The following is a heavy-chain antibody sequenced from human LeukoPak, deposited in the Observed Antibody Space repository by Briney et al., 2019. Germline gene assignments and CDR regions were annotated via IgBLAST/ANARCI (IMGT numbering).Heavy chain of an antibody. Sequence: SETLCLTCAVSGYSISSGYYWGWIRQPPGKVLEWFGSIYHSGSTYYNPSLKSRVTISVDTSKNQFSLKLSSLTAADTAVYYCARLTNCSSTSSYGGELDYWGQGTLVTVSS. CDR1: GYSISSGYY. V-gene: IGHV4-38-2*01. D-gene: IGHD2-2*01. CDR2: IYHSGST. CDR3: ARLTNCSSTSSYGGELDY. J-gene: IGHJ4*02.